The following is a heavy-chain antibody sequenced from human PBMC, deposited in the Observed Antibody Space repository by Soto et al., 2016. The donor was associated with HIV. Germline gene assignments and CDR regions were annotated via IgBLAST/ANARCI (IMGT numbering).Heavy chain of an antibody. Sequence: VQMVESGGGLVKPGGSLRLSCEGSGFTFRHYYMTWIRQAPGKGLEWVSYISGSSDDTDHADSVKGRFTISRDNAKNSLYLQMNNLRVEDTAVYYCARDFRDYGSDVIITVPPWLTWGQGTLGNRL. CDR3: ARDFRDYGSDVIITVPPWLT. CDR1: GFTFRHYY. J-gene: IGHJ4*02. D-gene: IGHD3-10*01. V-gene: IGHV3-11*05. CDR2: ISGSSDDT.